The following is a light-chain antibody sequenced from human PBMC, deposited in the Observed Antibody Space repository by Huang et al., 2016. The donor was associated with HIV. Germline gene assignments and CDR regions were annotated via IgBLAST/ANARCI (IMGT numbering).Light chain of an antibody. CDR2: GGS. J-gene: IGKJ4*01. CDR3: QQLRSYPLT. V-gene: IGKV1-13*02. CDR1: QAIGHS. Sequence: AIQLTQSPSSVSASVGDRVTVTCRASQAIGHSLAWYQHKPWKAPKLLIYGGSILQSGVSPRVSGNGSGTDFSLTISSLRSEDFATYFCQQLRSYPLTFGGGTDV.